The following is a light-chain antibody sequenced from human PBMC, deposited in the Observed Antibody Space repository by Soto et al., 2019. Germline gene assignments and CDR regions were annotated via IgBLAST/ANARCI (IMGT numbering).Light chain of an antibody. Sequence: QSVLTQPPSVSGAPGQWVTISCTGSSSNIGAGYDVHWYQQLPGTAPKLLIYGNSNRPSGVPDRFSGSKSGTSASLAITGLQAEDDADYYCQSYDSSLKVFGGGTKLTVL. CDR2: GNS. J-gene: IGLJ2*01. CDR1: SSNIGAGYD. V-gene: IGLV1-40*01. CDR3: QSYDSSLKV.